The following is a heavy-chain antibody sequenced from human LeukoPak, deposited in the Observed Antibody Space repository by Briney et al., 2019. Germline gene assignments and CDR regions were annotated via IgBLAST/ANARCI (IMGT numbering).Heavy chain of an antibody. Sequence: PGGSLRLSCAASGLTFSSYAMSWVRQAPGKGLEWVSGISGSGGSTVYADSVKGRFTISRDSSKNTLYLQMNSLRAEDTAVYYCAKGGRITIFGVARNYFDYWGQGTLVTVSS. V-gene: IGHV3-23*01. D-gene: IGHD3-3*01. CDR2: ISGSGGST. J-gene: IGHJ4*02. CDR3: AKGGRITIFGVARNYFDY. CDR1: GLTFSSYA.